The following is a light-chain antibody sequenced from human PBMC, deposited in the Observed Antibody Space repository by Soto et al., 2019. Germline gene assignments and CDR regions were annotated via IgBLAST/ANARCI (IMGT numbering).Light chain of an antibody. CDR2: EVS. CDR1: NSDIGGYNY. V-gene: IGLV2-14*01. CDR3: CSYISGTTRV. Sequence: SVLTQPASVSGSPGQSITISCTGTNSDIGGYNYVSWYQQHPGKAPKVIIYEVSNRPSGVSNRFSGSKSGNTASLTISGLQTEDEADYYCCSYISGTTRVFGGGTQLTVL. J-gene: IGLJ3*02.